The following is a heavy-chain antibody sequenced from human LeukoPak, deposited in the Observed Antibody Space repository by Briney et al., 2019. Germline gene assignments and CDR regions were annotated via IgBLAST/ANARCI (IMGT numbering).Heavy chain of an antibody. J-gene: IGHJ4*02. CDR2: ISSSSSYI. CDR3: ATYRQVLLPFES. Sequence: GGSLRLSCAASGFTFSSYSMNWVRQAPGKGLEWVSSISSSSSYIYYADSVKGRFTISRDNAKNTLYLQMNSLRAEDTAVYYCATYRQVLLPFESWGQGTLVTVSS. D-gene: IGHD2-8*02. V-gene: IGHV3-21*01. CDR1: GFTFSSYS.